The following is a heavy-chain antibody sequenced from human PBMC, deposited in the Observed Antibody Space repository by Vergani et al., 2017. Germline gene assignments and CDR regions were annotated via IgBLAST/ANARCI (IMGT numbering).Heavy chain of an antibody. CDR3: ARQSAGYDNGSKVHPLRTAFDV. CDR2: IAASGNA. Sequence: QVQLQASGPGRVKPSQTLSLTCTMSGGSISAGYYFWSWIRQPAGKGLEWLGHIAASGNASHSPSLKTRVSMSVATTKNQFSLTVTSLTAADTDIYFCARQSAGYDNGSKVHPLRTAFDVWGHGTVVTVSS. CDR1: GGSISAGYYF. D-gene: IGHD3-16*01. J-gene: IGHJ3*01. V-gene: IGHV4-61*02.